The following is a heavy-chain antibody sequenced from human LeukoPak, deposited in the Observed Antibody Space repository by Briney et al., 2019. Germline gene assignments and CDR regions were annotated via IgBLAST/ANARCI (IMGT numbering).Heavy chain of an antibody. D-gene: IGHD3-3*02. CDR3: AKGEGFSPMSGNAFDI. CDR2: ISGSGGST. J-gene: IGHJ3*02. Sequence: GGSLRLSCAASGFTFDDYAMHWVRQAPGKGLEWVSGISGSGGSTYYADSVKGRFTISRDNSKNTLYLQMNSLRAEDTAVYYCAKGEGFSPMSGNAFDIWGQGTMVTVSS. V-gene: IGHV3-23*01. CDR1: GFTFDDYA.